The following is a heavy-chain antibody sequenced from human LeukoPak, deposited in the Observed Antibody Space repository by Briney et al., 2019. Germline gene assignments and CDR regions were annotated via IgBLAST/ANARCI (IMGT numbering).Heavy chain of an antibody. J-gene: IGHJ4*02. D-gene: IGHD3-22*01. CDR2: INHSGST. CDR3: ARRAGYYYDSSGYRRLDY. CDR1: GGSISSGSYC. V-gene: IGHV4-39*07. Sequence: SETLSLTCTVSGGSISSGSYCWSWIRQPPGKGLEWIGEINHSGSTNYNPSLKSRVTISVDTSKNQFSLKLSSVTAADTAVYYCARRAGYYYDSSGYRRLDYWGQGTLVTVSS.